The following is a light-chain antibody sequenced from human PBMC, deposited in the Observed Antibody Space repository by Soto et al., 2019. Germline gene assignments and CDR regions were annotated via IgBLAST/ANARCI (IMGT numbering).Light chain of an antibody. CDR1: NIGSKS. CDR3: QVWDSSSDHAV. V-gene: IGLV3-21*04. CDR2: YDS. Sequence: SSELTQPPSVSVAPGKTARITCGGNNIGSKSVHWYQQKPGQAPVLVIYYDSDRPSGIPERFSGSNSGNTATLTISRVEAGDEDDYYCQVWDSSSDHAVFGGGTQLTVL. J-gene: IGLJ7*01.